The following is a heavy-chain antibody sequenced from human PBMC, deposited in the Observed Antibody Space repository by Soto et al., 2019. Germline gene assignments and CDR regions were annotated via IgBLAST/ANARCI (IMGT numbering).Heavy chain of an antibody. CDR2: INPSGGST. D-gene: IGHD6-6*01. CDR1: GYTFTSYY. Sequence: ASVKVSCKASGYTFTSYYMHWVRQAPGQGLEWMGTINPSGGSTSYAQKFQGRVTMTRDTSTSTVYMELSSLRSEDTAVYYCARGVVQLVRNYYYYGMDVWGQGTTVTVSS. V-gene: IGHV1-46*01. CDR3: ARGVVQLVRNYYYYGMDV. J-gene: IGHJ6*02.